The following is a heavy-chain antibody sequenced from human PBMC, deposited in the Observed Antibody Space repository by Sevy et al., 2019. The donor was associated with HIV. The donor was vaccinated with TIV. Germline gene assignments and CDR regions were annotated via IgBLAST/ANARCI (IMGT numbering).Heavy chain of an antibody. Sequence: GGSLRLSCAASGFTFSNAWMNWVRQAPGKGLEWVGRIKSKTDGGTTDYAAPVKVRFTISRDDSKNTLYLRMNSLRTEDTAVYYCTTGGSGSYYDVLFYYYGMDVWGQGTTVTVSS. CDR3: TTGGSGSYYDVLFYYYGMDV. CDR1: GFTFSNAW. V-gene: IGHV3-15*07. D-gene: IGHD1-26*01. CDR2: IKSKTDGGTT. J-gene: IGHJ6*02.